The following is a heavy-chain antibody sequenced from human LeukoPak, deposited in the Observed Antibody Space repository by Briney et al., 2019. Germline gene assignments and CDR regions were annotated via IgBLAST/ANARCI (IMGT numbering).Heavy chain of an antibody. V-gene: IGHV1-2*02. J-gene: IGHJ4*02. CDR2: INPNSGGT. CDR1: GYTFTGYY. D-gene: IGHD3-9*01. Sequence: ASVKVSCKASGYTFTGYYMHWVRQAPGQGLEWMGWINPNSGGTNYAQKFQGRVTMTRDTSISTAYMELSRLRSDDTAVYYCARVYYDILTGIYYFDYWGQRTLVTVSS. CDR3: ARVYYDILTGIYYFDY.